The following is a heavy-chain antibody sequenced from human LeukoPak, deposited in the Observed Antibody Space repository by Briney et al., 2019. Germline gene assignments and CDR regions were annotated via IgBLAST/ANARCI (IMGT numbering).Heavy chain of an antibody. CDR1: GFTFSSYV. J-gene: IGHJ4*02. CDR3: ARDSCSGGSCYYYFDY. V-gene: IGHV3-30*04. D-gene: IGHD2-15*01. Sequence: QSGGSLRLSCAASGFTFSSYVMHWVRQAPGKGLEWVAVISYDGSNKYYADSVKGRFTISRDNSKNTLYLQMNSLRAEDTAVYYCARDSCSGGSCYYYFDYWGQGTLVTVSS. CDR2: ISYDGSNK.